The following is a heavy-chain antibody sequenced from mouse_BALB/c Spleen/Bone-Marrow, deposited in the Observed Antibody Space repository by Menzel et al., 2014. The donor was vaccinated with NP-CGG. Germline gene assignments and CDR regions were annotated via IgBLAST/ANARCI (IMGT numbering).Heavy chain of an antibody. V-gene: IGHV5-12*02. J-gene: IGHJ4*01. CDR2: ITKGGGST. D-gene: IGHD4-1*01. Sequence: EVMLVESGGGLVQPGGSLKLSCATSGFTFSDYYMYWVRQTPEKRLEWVAYITKGGGSTYYPDIVKGRFTISRDNAKNTLYLQMSRLKSEDTAMYYCARQLAYAMDYWGQGTSVTASS. CDR1: GFTFSDYY. CDR3: ARQLAYAMDY.